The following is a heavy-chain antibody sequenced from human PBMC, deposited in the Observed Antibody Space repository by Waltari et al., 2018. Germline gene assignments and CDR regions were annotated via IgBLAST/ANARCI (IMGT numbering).Heavy chain of an antibody. CDR2: IYYSGST. V-gene: IGHV4-59*01. Sequence: QVQLQESGPGLVKPSETLSLTCTVSGGSISSYYWSWIRQPPGKGLEWIGYIYYSGSTNYNPSRKSRVTISVDTSKNQFSLKLSAVTAADTAVYYCARATQQWLFDYWGQGTLVTVSS. CDR3: ARATQQWLFDY. CDR1: GGSISSYY. J-gene: IGHJ4*02. D-gene: IGHD6-19*01.